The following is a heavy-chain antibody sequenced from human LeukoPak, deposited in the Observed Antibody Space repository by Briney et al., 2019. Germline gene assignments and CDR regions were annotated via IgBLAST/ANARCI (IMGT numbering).Heavy chain of an antibody. J-gene: IGHJ6*03. CDR2: IIPIFGTA. CDR1: GGTFSSYA. Sequence: SVKVSCKASGGTFSSYAISWVRQAPGQGLEWMGGIIPIFGTANYAQKFQGRVTITTDESTSTAYMELSSLRSEDTAVYYCARGSYGVGTVTLFYYYMDVWGKGTTVTVSS. CDR3: ARGSYGVGTVTLFYYYMDV. D-gene: IGHD3-3*01. V-gene: IGHV1-69*05.